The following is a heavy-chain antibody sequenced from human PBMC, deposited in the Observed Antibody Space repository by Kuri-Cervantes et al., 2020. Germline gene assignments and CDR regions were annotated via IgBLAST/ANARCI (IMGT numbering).Heavy chain of an antibody. CDR1: GFTFSSYA. J-gene: IGHJ6*02. V-gene: IGHV3-30-3*01. Sequence: LSLTCAASGFTFSSYAMHWVRQAPVKGLEWVAVISYDGSNKYYADSVKGRFTISRDNSKNTLYLQMNSLRAEDTAVYYCARDPMGPYSNYGRYGMDVRARGPS. CDR2: ISYDGSNK. CDR3: ARDPMGPYSNYGRYGMDV. D-gene: IGHD4-11*01.